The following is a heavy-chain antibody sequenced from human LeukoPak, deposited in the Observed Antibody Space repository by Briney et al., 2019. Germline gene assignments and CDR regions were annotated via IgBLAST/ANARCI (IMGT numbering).Heavy chain of an antibody. V-gene: IGHV4-61*03. D-gene: IGHD1-20*01. J-gene: IGHJ3*02. CDR3: ARRITLWDAFDI. CDR2: IYHTGSN. Sequence: SETLSLTCTVSGGSVSSADYYWTWIRHPPGKALEWIGYIYHTGSNNYKYSLKSRVTISLDTSKNRFSLRLTSMTAADTAMYYCARRITLWDAFDIWGQGTMVTVSS. CDR1: GGSVSSADYY.